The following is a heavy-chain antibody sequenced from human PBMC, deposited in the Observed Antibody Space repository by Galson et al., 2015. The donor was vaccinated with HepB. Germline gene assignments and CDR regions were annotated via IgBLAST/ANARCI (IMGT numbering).Heavy chain of an antibody. CDR2: IWYDGSNK. V-gene: IGHV3-33*01. CDR1: GFTFSSYG. J-gene: IGHJ6*02. CDR3: ARDAQLRYFDWLYYYYYGMDV. D-gene: IGHD3-9*01. Sequence: SLRLSCAASGFTFSSYGMHWVRQAPGKGLEWVAVIWYDGSNKYYADSVKGRFTISRDNSKNTLYLQMNSLRAEDTAVYYCARDAQLRYFDWLYYYYYGMDVWGQGTTVTVSS.